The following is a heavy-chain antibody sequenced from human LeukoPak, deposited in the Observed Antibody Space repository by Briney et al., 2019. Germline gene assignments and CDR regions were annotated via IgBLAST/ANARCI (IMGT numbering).Heavy chain of an antibody. D-gene: IGHD6-19*01. Sequence: PRRSPRLSCAASGFTFSSYGMHWVCQAPGKGLEWVAVTWYDGSNKYYADSVKGRFTISRDNSKNMLYLQMNSLRAEDTAVYYCARDRYSSGWNGLDYWVQGTLDTVSS. CDR1: GFTFSSYG. CDR2: TWYDGSNK. J-gene: IGHJ4*02. CDR3: ARDRYSSGWNGLDY. V-gene: IGHV3-33*01.